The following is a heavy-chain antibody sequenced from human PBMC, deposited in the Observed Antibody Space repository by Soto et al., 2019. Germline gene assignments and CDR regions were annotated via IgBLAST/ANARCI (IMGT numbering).Heavy chain of an antibody. Sequence: EGQLVRFGGGLFGPAGSLELPCTASGSALDDSYVDWVRQEPGKGLEWFGRTGDKPNNYAAEYVASVKGRFTISSEASKDSIYVQMNTVKTEDTAVYYCARDNGGSYDYWGQGALGSVSS. J-gene: IGHJ4*02. D-gene: IGHD1-26*01. CDR1: GSALDDSY. CDR3: ARDNGGSYDY. V-gene: IGHV3-72*01. CDR2: TGDKPNNYAA.